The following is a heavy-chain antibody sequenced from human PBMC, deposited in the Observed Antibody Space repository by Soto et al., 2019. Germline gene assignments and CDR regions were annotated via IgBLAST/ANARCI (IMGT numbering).Heavy chain of an antibody. D-gene: IGHD2-15*01. V-gene: IGHV4-34*01. CDR2: INHSGST. J-gene: IGHJ4*02. CDR1: GGSFSGYY. Sequence: SETLSLTCAVYGGSFSGYYWSWIRQPPGKGLEWIGEINHSGSTNYNPSLKSRVTISVDTSKNQFSLKLSSVTAADTAVYYCARTPGYCSGGSCYSAFDYWGQGTLVTVSS. CDR3: ARTPGYCSGGSCYSAFDY.